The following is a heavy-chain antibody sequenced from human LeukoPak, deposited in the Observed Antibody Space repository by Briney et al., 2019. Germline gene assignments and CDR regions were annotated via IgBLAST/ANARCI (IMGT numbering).Heavy chain of an antibody. J-gene: IGHJ4*02. V-gene: IGHV3-30-3*01. CDR2: ISYDGSNK. Sequence: GGSLRLSCAASGFTFSSYAMHWVRQAPGKGLEWVAVISYDGSNKYYADSVKGRFTISRDNSKNTLYLQVNSLRAEDTAVYYCARDRFEYCSSTSCYYFDYWGQGTLVTVSS. D-gene: IGHD2-2*01. CDR3: ARDRFEYCSSTSCYYFDY. CDR1: GFTFSSYA.